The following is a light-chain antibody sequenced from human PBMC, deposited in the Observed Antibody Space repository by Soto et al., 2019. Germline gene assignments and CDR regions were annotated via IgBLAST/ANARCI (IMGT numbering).Light chain of an antibody. V-gene: IGKV3-20*01. Sequence: EIVLTQSPGTLSLSPGDRATLSCRASQSVTSSHLAWYQQKPAQAPRLLIYDASSRATGIPDRFSGSGSGTDFTLTINRLEPEDFAVYYCQQYAGSPPLTFGGGTKVEIK. CDR3: QQYAGSPPLT. CDR2: DAS. J-gene: IGKJ4*01. CDR1: QSVTSSH.